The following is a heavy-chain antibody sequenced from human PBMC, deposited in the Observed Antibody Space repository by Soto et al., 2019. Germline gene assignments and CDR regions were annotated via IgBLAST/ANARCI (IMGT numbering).Heavy chain of an antibody. CDR3: ARPENDYYIAIDY. J-gene: IGHJ4*02. V-gene: IGHV4-39*01. D-gene: IGHD3-16*01. Sequence: PSETLSLTCAVSGGSITSNGYYWAWIRQPPGKGLEWIGSIYYSGRTYYNPSLKSRVTISADTSKNQFSMRLSSVTAADTAVYYCARPENDYYIAIDYRGQGTPVTVSS. CDR1: GGSITSNGYY. CDR2: IYYSGRT.